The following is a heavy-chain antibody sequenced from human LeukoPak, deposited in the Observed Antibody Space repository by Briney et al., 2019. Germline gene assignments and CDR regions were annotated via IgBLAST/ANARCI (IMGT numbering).Heavy chain of an antibody. V-gene: IGHV4-39*01. CDR3: ARRPLDHFDY. J-gene: IGHJ4*02. Sequence: SETLSLTCTVSGDSSSNYYWSWIRQPPGKGLEWIGSIYYSGSTYYNPSLKSRVTISVDTSKNQFSLKLSSVTAADTAVYYCARRPLDHFDYWGQGTLVTVSS. CDR1: GDSSSNYY. CDR2: IYYSGST.